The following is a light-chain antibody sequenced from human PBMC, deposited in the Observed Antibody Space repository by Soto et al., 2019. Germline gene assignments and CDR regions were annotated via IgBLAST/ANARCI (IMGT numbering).Light chain of an antibody. CDR1: SSDVGGYNY. CDR2: EVS. Sequence: QSVLTQPPSASGSPGQSVTISCTGTSSDVGGYNYVSWYQQHPGKAPTLMIYEVSKRPSGVPDRFSGSKSGNTASLTVSGLQAEDEADYYCSSYAVSTLVVFGGGTKLTVL. J-gene: IGLJ2*01. CDR3: SSYAVSTLVV. V-gene: IGLV2-8*01.